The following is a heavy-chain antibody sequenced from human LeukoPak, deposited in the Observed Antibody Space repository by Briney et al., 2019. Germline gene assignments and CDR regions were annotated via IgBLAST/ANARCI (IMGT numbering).Heavy chain of an antibody. CDR3: TTPIRNCTNGVCVGYYYYMDV. CDR2: IGGSGGYHT. V-gene: IGHV3-23*01. CDR1: GFTFSNYG. Sequence: GGSLRLSCAASGFTFSNYGMNWVSQTPGKGLEWVSGIGGSGGYHTYYADSVRGRFTISRDNSRNTLYVQMNSLKTEDTAVYYCTTPIRNCTNGVCVGYYYYMDVWGKGTTVTVSS. D-gene: IGHD2-8*01. J-gene: IGHJ6*03.